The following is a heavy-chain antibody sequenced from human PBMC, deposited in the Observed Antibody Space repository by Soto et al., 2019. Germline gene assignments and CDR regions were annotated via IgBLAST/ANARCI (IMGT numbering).Heavy chain of an antibody. Sequence: QVQLVESGGGVVQPGRSLRLSCAASGFIFSDYAMHWVRQAPGKGLEWVAVISYGGDNKYYVDSVRGRFAISRDNLKNTLDLQMNSLNPEDTAMYHCAKARHSTSWYGLEADFWGQGTLVTVSS. CDR1: GFIFSDYA. CDR3: AKARHSTSWYGLEADF. V-gene: IGHV3-30*09. J-gene: IGHJ4*02. D-gene: IGHD6-13*01. CDR2: ISYGGDNK.